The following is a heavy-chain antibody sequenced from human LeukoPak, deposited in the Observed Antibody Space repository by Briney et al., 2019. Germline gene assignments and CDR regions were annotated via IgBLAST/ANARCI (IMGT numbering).Heavy chain of an antibody. Sequence: PGASLRLSCAASGFTFSSYAMSWVRQAPGKGLEWVPAISGSGGSTYYADSVKGRFTISRDNSKNTLYLQMNSLRAEDTAVYYCAKEPYYYDSSGYPSFFDYWGQGTLVTVSS. V-gene: IGHV3-23*01. CDR3: AKEPYYYDSSGYPSFFDY. J-gene: IGHJ4*02. D-gene: IGHD3-22*01. CDR1: GFTFSSYA. CDR2: ISGSGGST.